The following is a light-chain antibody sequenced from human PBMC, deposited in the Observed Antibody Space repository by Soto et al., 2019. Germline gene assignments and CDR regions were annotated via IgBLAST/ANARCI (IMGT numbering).Light chain of an antibody. J-gene: IGKJ5*01. CDR1: RSSNNY. V-gene: IGKV3-20*01. Sequence: EVVLSHSPGAVSLTPGERATLSCRAKRSSNNYLAWYQQKPGQAPRLLIYAASSRATGIPDRFSGSGSGTDFTLTISRLEPEDFAVYYCQQYLGSPGITFGQGTRLAVK. CDR3: QQYLGSPGIT. CDR2: AAS.